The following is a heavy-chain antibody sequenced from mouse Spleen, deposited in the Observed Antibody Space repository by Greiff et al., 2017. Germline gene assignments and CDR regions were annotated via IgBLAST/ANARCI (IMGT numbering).Heavy chain of an antibody. CDR3: ARHRDYAMDY. CDR2: ISSGGGNT. J-gene: IGHJ4*01. Sequence: DVKLVESGGGLVKLGGSLKLSCAASGFTFSSYAMSWVRQTPEKRLEWVATISSGGGNTYYPDSVKGRFTISRDNAKNTLYLQMSSLKSEDTAMYYCARHRDYAMDYWGQGTSVTVSS. CDR1: GFTFSSYA. V-gene: IGHV5-9*04.